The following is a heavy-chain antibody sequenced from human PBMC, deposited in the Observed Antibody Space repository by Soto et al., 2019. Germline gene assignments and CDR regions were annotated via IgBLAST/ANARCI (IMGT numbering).Heavy chain of an antibody. V-gene: IGHV1-18*01. J-gene: IGHJ4*02. Sequence: GQGLEWMGWISAYNGNTNYAQKLQGRVTMTTDTSTSTAYMELRSLRSDDTAVYYCARDIAAFSSSAHQWGQGTLVTVSS. D-gene: IGHD6-19*01. CDR3: ARDIAAFSSSAHQ. CDR2: ISAYNGNT.